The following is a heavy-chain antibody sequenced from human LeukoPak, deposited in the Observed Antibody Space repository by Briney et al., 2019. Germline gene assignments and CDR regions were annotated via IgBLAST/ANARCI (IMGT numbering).Heavy chain of an antibody. D-gene: IGHD1-26*01. J-gene: IGHJ4*02. CDR2: VLDNVGT. CDR1: GGSISSHY. Sequence: SETLFLTCTASGGSISSHYWSWVRQPPGKGLEWIGYVLDNVGTKDYPSLYSRCPLSAATSKNQFSLRLHTVTAADEAVYYYASTKRENIFSSFDICGQGILVTVSS. CDR3: ASTKRENIFSSFDI. V-gene: IGHV4-59*11.